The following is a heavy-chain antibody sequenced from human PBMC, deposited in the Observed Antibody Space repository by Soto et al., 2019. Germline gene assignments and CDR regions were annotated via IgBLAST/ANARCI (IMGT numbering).Heavy chain of an antibody. V-gene: IGHV1-18*01. J-gene: IGHJ4*02. CDR1: GYTFISYG. CDR2: INAYNGNT. CDR3: ASETSEYSSSFDY. Sequence: ASVEVSCKASGYTFISYGISWVRQAPGQGLEWMGWINAYNGNTNYAQKLQGRVTLTTYTSRSTAYMELRRQRYADTAVYYCASETSEYSSSFDYWGQGTLVAVCS. D-gene: IGHD6-6*01.